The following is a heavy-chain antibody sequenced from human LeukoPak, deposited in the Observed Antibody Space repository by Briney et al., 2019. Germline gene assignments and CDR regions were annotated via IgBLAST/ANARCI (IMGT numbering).Heavy chain of an antibody. CDR1: GGSFSGYY. V-gene: IGHV4-34*01. D-gene: IGHD6-13*01. CDR2: INHSGST. J-gene: IGHJ4*02. CDR3: ARGRRSSWYYNYYFDY. Sequence: SETLSLTCAVYGGSFSGYYWSWIRQPPGKGLEWIGEINHSGSTNYNPSLKSRVTISVDTSKNQFSLKLSSVTAADTAVYYCARGRRSSWYYNYYFDYWGQGTLVTVSS.